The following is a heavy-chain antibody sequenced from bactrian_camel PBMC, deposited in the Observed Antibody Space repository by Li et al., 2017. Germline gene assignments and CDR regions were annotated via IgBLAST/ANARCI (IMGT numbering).Heavy chain of an antibody. CDR2: ISSSGST. CDR1: GLTFDDSD. V-gene: IGHV3S56*01. J-gene: IGHJ4*01. Sequence: VQLVESGGGLVQAGGSLRLPCTASGLTFDDSDAEWYRQAPGKECVLVATISSSGSTYYSDSLPGRFTISRDNDKNIVYLQMNSLTPEDTAMYICAAAPGDFSVQALSVMSPGDIWDENMYWGQGTQVTVS. D-gene: IGHD3*01. CDR3: AAAPGDFSVQALSVMSPGDIWDENMY.